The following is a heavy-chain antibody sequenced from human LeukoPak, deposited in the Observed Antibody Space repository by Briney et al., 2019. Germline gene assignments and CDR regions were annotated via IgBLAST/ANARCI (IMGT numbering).Heavy chain of an antibody. D-gene: IGHD6-13*01. V-gene: IGHV3-74*01. CDR1: GFTFSSYW. J-gene: IGHJ3*02. Sequence: GGSLRLSRAASGFTFSSYWMHWVRQAPGKGLVWVSRINSDGSSTSYADSVKGRFTISRDNAKNTLYLQMNSLRAEDTAVYYCVTAAGLKLDAFDIWGQGTMVTVSS. CDR3: VTAAGLKLDAFDI. CDR2: INSDGSST.